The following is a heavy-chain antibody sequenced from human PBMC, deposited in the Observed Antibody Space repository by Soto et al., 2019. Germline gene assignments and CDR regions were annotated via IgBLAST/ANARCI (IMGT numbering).Heavy chain of an antibody. D-gene: IGHD3-3*01. CDR1: GGSISSSSYY. CDR2: IYYSGST. CDR3: VNTIFGVVIGGFGYFDY. J-gene: IGHJ4*02. Sequence: SETLSLTCTVSGGSISSSSYYWGWIRQPPGKGLEWIGSIYYSGSTYYNPSLKSRVTISVDTSKNQFSLKLSSVTAADTAVYYCVNTIFGVVIGGFGYFDYWGQGTLVTVSS. V-gene: IGHV4-39*01.